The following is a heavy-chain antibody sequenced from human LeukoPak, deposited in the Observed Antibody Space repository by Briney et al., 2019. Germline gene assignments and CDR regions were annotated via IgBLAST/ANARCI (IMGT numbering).Heavy chain of an antibody. CDR1: GFTLDNYG. V-gene: IGHV3-20*04. D-gene: IGHD6-6*01. CDR2: IHWNGGSM. Sequence: PGGSLRLSCAASGFTLDNYGMSWVRQAPGKGLEWVSGIHWNGGSMGYGDSVKGRFTISRDNAKNSLYLQMNSLSAEDTALYYCARVSSSLLLAARDIWGQGTVVTVSS. J-gene: IGHJ3*02. CDR3: ARVSSSLLLAARDI.